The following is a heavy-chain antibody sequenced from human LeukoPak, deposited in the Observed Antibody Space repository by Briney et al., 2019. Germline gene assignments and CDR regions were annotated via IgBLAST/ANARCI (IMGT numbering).Heavy chain of an antibody. D-gene: IGHD3-3*01. V-gene: IGHV1-18*01. J-gene: IGHJ3*02. CDR3: ARDQQIFGAAPSAFDI. Sequence: KLQGRVTMTTDTSTSTAYMELRSLRSDDTAVYYCARDQQIFGAAPSAFDIWGQGTMVTVSS.